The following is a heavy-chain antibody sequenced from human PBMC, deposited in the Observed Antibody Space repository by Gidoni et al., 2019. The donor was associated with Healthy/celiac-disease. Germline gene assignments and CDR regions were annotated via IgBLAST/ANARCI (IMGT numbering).Heavy chain of an antibody. Sequence: EVQLVESGGGLVKPGGSLRLSWAASGVTFSSYSMNWVRQAPGKGREWVSSMSSSSSYIYYADSVKGRFTISRDNAKNSLYLQMNSLRAEDTAVYYCARDRHDYWGQGTLVTVSS. CDR3: ARDRHDY. CDR2: MSSSSSYI. D-gene: IGHD6-6*01. V-gene: IGHV3-21*01. CDR1: GVTFSSYS. J-gene: IGHJ4*02.